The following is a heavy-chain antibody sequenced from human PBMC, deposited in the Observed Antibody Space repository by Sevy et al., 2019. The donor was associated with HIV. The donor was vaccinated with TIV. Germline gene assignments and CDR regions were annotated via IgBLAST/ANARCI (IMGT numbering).Heavy chain of an antibody. Sequence: GGSLRLSCAASGFIFSSYEMSWVRQAPGKGLEWVSYISSSGSTIYYADSVKGRFTISRDNAKNSLYLQMNSLRAEDMAVYYCARATRGGAIYFDYWGQGTLVTVSS. CDR3: ARATRGGAIYFDY. D-gene: IGHD3-16*01. V-gene: IGHV3-48*03. J-gene: IGHJ4*02. CDR1: GFIFSSYE. CDR2: ISSSGSTI.